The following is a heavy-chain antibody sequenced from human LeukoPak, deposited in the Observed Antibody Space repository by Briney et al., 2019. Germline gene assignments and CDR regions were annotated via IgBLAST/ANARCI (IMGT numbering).Heavy chain of an antibody. CDR3: ARPDHSSGWYYFDY. Sequence: SETLSLTCTVSGGPISDYYWSWFRQPPGKGLEWIGYISYAGTTNYNPSLKSRVTISVDTSKNQLSLKLSSVTAADTAVYYCARPDHSSGWYYFDYWGQGTLVTVSS. J-gene: IGHJ4*02. D-gene: IGHD6-19*01. CDR1: GGPISDYY. V-gene: IGHV4-59*08. CDR2: ISYAGTT.